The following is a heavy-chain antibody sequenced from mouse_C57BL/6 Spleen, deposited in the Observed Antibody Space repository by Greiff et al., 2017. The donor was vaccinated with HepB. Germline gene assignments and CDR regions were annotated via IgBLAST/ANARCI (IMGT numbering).Heavy chain of an antibody. J-gene: IGHJ4*01. V-gene: IGHV1-55*01. Sequence: VQLQQPGAELVKPGASVKMSCKASGYTFTSYWITWVKQRPGQGLEWIGDIYPGSGSTNYNEKFKSKATLTVDTSSSTAYMQLSSLTSEDSAVYYCANRGRYYGSSYGYYAMDYWGQGTSVTVSS. D-gene: IGHD1-1*01. CDR2: IYPGSGST. CDR3: ANRGRYYGSSYGYYAMDY. CDR1: GYTFTSYW.